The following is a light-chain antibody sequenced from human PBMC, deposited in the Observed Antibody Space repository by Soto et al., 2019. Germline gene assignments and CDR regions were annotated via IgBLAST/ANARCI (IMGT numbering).Light chain of an antibody. CDR1: QSVRTY. V-gene: IGKV3-11*01. Sequence: IVLTQSPATLSLSPGDRASLSCRASQSVRTYLAWYQQKPGQAPRLLIFDASNRATGIPARFSDSGSGTDFTLTISSLEPEDFAVYYCQHRSVSPYTFGQGTNVEIK. CDR2: DAS. CDR3: QHRSVSPYT. J-gene: IGKJ2*01.